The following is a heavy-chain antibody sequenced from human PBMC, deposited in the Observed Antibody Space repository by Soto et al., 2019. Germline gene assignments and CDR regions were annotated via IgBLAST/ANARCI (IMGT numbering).Heavy chain of an antibody. V-gene: IGHV5-10-1*01. CDR1: GYSFTSYW. J-gene: IGHJ6*02. Sequence: PXESLRISWQGSGYSFTSYWLIWVRQMPGKGLEWMGRIDPSDSYTNYSPSFQGHVTISADKSISTAYLQWSSLKASDTAMYYCARARPTTSYYYYYGMDVWGQGTTVTVSS. CDR3: ARARPTTSYYYYYGMDV. D-gene: IGHD1-1*01. CDR2: IDPSDSYT.